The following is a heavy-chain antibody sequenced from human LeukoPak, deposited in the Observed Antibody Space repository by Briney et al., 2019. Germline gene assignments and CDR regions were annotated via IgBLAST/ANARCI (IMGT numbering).Heavy chain of an antibody. D-gene: IGHD3-22*01. CDR3: ARDSRSSGEKEHDY. CDR1: GFTFSSYW. CDR2: IKQDGSEK. J-gene: IGHJ4*02. Sequence: GSLRLSCAASGFTFSSYWMSWVRQAPGKGLEWVANIKQDGSEKYYVDSVKGRFTISRDNAKNSLYLQMNSLRAEDTAVYYCARDSRSSGEKEHDYWGQGTLVTVSS. V-gene: IGHV3-7*01.